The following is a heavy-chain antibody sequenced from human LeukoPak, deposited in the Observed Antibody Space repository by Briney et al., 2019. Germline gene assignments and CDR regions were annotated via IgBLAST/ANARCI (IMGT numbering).Heavy chain of an antibody. Sequence: PSETLSLTCTVSGGSLSSYYWTWVRQPPGGGLEWIGYIYYSGSTNYNPSLECRVTISVDTSKSQFALTLNSVTAADTAQYYCARTYGEDAFDIWGQGTMVTVSS. V-gene: IGHV4-59*01. J-gene: IGHJ3*02. CDR2: IYYSGST. CDR1: GGSLSSYY. CDR3: ARTYGEDAFDI. D-gene: IGHD4-17*01.